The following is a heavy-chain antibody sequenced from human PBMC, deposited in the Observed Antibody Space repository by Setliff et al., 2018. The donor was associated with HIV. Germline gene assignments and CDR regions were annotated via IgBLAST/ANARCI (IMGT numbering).Heavy chain of an antibody. Sequence: AATLSLTCTVSGGFISSSSYYWGWIRQPPGKGLEWIGSIFNDGRTYYNPSLKSRITIPMDTSTNQFSLKLSSVTAADTAVYFCARHFPSISLFFGDPGPFDRWGQGALVTVSS. V-gene: IGHV4-39*01. CDR3: ARHFPSISLFFGDPGPFDR. CDR1: GGFISSSSYY. CDR2: IFNDGRT. D-gene: IGHD3-10*01. J-gene: IGHJ4*02.